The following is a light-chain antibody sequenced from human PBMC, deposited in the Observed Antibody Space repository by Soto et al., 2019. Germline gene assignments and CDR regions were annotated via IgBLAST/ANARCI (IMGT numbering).Light chain of an antibody. CDR3: QQSYSTPRT. CDR1: QSISSY. Sequence: DIQMTQSPSSVSASVGDRFTITCGASQSISSYLNWYQQKPGKAPKLLIYAASSLQSGVPSRFSGSGSGTDFTLTISSLQPEDFATYYCQQSYSTPRTFGQGTKVDIK. V-gene: IGKV1-39*01. J-gene: IGKJ1*01. CDR2: AAS.